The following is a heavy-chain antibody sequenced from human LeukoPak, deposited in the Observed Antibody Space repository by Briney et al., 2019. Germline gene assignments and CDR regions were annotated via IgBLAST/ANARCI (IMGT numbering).Heavy chain of an antibody. J-gene: IGHJ3*02. CDR1: GYTFTGYY. D-gene: IGHD3-22*01. CDR3: ARDQRVRDAFDI. CDR2: INPNSGGT. V-gene: IGHV1-2*02. Sequence: ASVKVSFKASGYTFTGYYMHWVRQAPGQGLEWMGWINPNSGGTNYAQKFQGRVTMTRDTSISTAYMELSRLRSDDTAVYYCARDQRVRDAFDIWGQGTMVTVSS.